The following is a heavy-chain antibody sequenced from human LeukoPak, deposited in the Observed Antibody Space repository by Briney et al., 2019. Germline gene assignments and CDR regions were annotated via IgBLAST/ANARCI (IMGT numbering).Heavy chain of an antibody. CDR2: INHSGST. V-gene: IGHV4-34*01. D-gene: IGHD6-13*01. Sequence: SETLSLTCAVYGGSFSGYYWSWIRQPPGKGLEWIGEINHSGSTNYNPSLKSRVTISVDTSKNQFSLKLSSVTAADTAVYYCARLYSSSWYVPLGNWFDPWGQGTLVTVSS. J-gene: IGHJ5*02. CDR3: ARLYSSSWYVPLGNWFDP. CDR1: GGSFSGYY.